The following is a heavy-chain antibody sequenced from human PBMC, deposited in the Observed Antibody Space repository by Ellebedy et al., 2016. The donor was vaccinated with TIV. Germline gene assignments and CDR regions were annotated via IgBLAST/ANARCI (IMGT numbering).Heavy chain of an antibody. CDR2: ISSSSSYI. CDR1: GFTFSTYS. Sequence: PGGSLRLSCAASGFTFSTYSMNWVRQAPGKGLEWVSSISSSSSYIYYADSVKGRFTISRDNAKNSLFLQMNSLRAEETAVYYCARDIVVVPAARRPYYYSGMDVWGQGTTVTVSS. CDR3: ARDIVVVPAARRPYYYSGMDV. J-gene: IGHJ6*02. V-gene: IGHV3-21*01. D-gene: IGHD2-2*01.